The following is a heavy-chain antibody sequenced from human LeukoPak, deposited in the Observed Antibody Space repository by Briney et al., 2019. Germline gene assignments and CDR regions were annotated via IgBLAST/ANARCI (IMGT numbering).Heavy chain of an antibody. J-gene: IGHJ4*01. D-gene: IGHD6-19*01. CDR2: ISGSGGST. CDR3: AKEGSYSSGWMGGY. Sequence: PGGSLTLSCAASGFIFSSYAMSWVRPAPGKGLEWVSAISGSGGSTYYADSVMGRFTISRDNSKNTLYLQMNSLRAEDTAVYYCAKEGSYSSGWMGGYWGQGTLVTVSS. CDR1: GFIFSSYA. V-gene: IGHV3-23*01.